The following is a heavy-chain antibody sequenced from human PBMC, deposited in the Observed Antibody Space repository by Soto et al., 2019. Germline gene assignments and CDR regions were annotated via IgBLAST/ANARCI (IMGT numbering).Heavy chain of an antibody. CDR1: GGTFGSDA. V-gene: IGHV1-69*06. Sequence: ASVKVSCKASGGTFGSDAITWVRQAPGQGLEWVGRIIPIFGTTNYAQNLQGRVTISADKSTLTSYMELHSLTSDDTALYYCARDRTDSGYYTNWLDPWGQGNQVTVSS. CDR3: ARDRTDSGYYTNWLDP. D-gene: IGHD3-22*01. J-gene: IGHJ5*02. CDR2: IIPIFGTT.